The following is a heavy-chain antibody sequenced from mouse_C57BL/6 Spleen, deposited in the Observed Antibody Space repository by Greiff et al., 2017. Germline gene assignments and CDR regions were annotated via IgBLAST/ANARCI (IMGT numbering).Heavy chain of an antibody. CDR3: ARESSGYVGADY. CDR1: GFTFSDYY. V-gene: IGHV5-16*01. J-gene: IGHJ2*01. D-gene: IGHD3-2*02. Sequence: EVKLMESEGGLVQPGSSMKLSCTASGFTFSDYYMAWVRQVPEKGLEWVANINYDGSSTYYLDSLKSRFIISRDNAKNILYLQMSSLKSEDTATYYCARESSGYVGADYWGQGTTLTVSS. CDR2: INYDGSST.